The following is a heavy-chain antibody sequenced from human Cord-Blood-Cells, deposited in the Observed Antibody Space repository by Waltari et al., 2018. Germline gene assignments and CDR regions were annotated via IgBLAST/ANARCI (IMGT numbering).Heavy chain of an antibody. V-gene: IGHV4-30-4*08. CDR1: GGSISSGDYY. D-gene: IGHD3-16*01. CDR2: IYYSGST. CDR3: ARVAIGRGSSAFDI. Sequence: QVQLQESGPGLVKPSQTLSLPCTVPGGSISSGDYYWCWIRQPPGKGLEWIGYIYYSGSTYYNPSLKSRVTISVDTSKNQFSLKLSSVTAADTAVYYCARVAIGRGSSAFDIWGQGTMVTVSS. J-gene: IGHJ3*02.